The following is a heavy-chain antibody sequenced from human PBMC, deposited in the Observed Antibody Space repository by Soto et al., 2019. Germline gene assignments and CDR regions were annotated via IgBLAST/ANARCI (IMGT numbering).Heavy chain of an antibody. J-gene: IGHJ4*02. CDR2: VYNTGST. CDR3: ARMHYNNSGWALDH. Sequence: QVQLQESGPGLVKPSETLSLTCTVSGGSVSCDSYYWSWIRQPPGKGLEWIGYVYNTGSTNFNPSLKSRVTMSIDTSKNQFSLRLSSVTAADTAVYHCARMHYNNSGWALDHWGQGALVAVSS. CDR1: GGSVSCDSYY. V-gene: IGHV4-61*01. D-gene: IGHD3-22*01.